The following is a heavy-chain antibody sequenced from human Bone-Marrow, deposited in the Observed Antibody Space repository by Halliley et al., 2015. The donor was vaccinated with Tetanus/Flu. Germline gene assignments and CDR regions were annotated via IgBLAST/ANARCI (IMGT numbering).Heavy chain of an antibody. Sequence: TLSLTCTVSGGSIGNYYWTWIRQPPGKGLEWIGYIYYSGGTNYNRSLKSRVTISVDKSKNQFSVNLRSVTAADTAVYYCAREASSYYGMDVWGQGTTVIVSS. CDR1: GGSIGNYY. CDR3: AREASSYYGMDV. V-gene: IGHV4-59*01. J-gene: IGHJ6*02. CDR2: IYYSGGT.